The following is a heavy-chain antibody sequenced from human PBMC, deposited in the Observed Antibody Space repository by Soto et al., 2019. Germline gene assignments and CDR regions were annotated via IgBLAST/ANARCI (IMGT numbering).Heavy chain of an antibody. Sequence: PSETLSLTCTISGASIRNYYWSWVRQPPGKGLEWIGYIYYSGSTNYNPSLKSRVTMSVDTSKRQFSLKLSSVTAADTAVYYCAYGGSYDGYFDFWGQGALVTV. CDR1: GASIRNYY. D-gene: IGHD1-26*01. J-gene: IGHJ4*02. CDR3: AYGGSYDGYFDF. CDR2: IYYSGST. V-gene: IGHV4-59*01.